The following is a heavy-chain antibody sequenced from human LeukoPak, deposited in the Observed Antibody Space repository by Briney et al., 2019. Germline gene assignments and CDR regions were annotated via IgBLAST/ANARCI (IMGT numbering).Heavy chain of an antibody. V-gene: IGHV4-38-2*02. Sequence: SETLSLTCTVSGYSISSGYYWGWIRQPPGKGLEWTGSIDHSGSTYYNPSLKSRITISVDTPKSQFSLKLSSVTAADTAVYYCARMGAIAGASANPDHWGQGTLVTVSS. CDR2: IDHSGST. D-gene: IGHD4/OR15-4a*01. CDR1: GYSISSGYY. J-gene: IGHJ4*02. CDR3: ARMGAIAGASANPDH.